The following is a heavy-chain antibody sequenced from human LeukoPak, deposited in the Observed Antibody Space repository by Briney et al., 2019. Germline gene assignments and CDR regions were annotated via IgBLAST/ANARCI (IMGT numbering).Heavy chain of an antibody. Sequence: PSETLSLTCTVSGGSISSYYWSWIRQPPGKGLEWIGYIYYSGSTNYNPSLKSRVTISVDTSKNQFSLKLSSVTAADTAVYYCARDGSPYYYYGMDVWGQGTTVTVSS. D-gene: IGHD1-26*01. J-gene: IGHJ6*02. CDR3: ARDGSPYYYYGMDV. CDR1: GGSISSYY. CDR2: IYYSGST. V-gene: IGHV4-59*01.